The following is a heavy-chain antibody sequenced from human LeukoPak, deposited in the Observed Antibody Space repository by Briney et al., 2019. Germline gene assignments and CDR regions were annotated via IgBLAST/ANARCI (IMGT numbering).Heavy chain of an antibody. CDR3: ARVGEVAGDYVCWFDP. D-gene: IGHD4-17*01. CDR1: GFTFSSYW. V-gene: IGHV3-74*01. CDR2: INSDGSST. Sequence: GGSLRLSCAASGFTFSSYWMHWVRQAPGKGLVWVSRINSDGSSTSYADSVKGRFTISRDNAKNTLYLQMNSLRAEDTALYYCARVGEVAGDYVCWFDPWGQGTLVTVSS. J-gene: IGHJ5*02.